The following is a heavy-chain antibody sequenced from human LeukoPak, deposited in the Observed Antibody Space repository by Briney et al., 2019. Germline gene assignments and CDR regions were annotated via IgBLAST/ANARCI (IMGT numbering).Heavy chain of an antibody. V-gene: IGHV4-59*12. D-gene: IGHD3-22*01. CDR1: DDSITIYY. J-gene: IGHJ3*01. CDR3: AAGGYYPSPVLRPGPGPMLV. Sequence: SETLSLTCTVSDDSITIYYWTWIRQPPGKGLEWIGYIDHTGSTNYNPSLNSRVTISRDTSKNHFSLKLSSVTAADTAVYYCAAGGYYPSPVLRPGPGPMLVWGQGTMVTVSS. CDR2: IDHTGST.